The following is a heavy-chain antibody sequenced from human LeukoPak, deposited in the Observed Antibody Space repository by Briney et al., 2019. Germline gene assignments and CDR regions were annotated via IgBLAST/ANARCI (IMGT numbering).Heavy chain of an antibody. CDR3: ARPGIAVAGEFFDY. D-gene: IGHD6-19*01. J-gene: IGHJ4*02. CDR1: GFTFSSYS. V-gene: IGHV3-21*01. Sequence: GGSLRLSCAASGFTFSSYSMNWVRQAPGKGLEWVSFIRSSSSYIYYADSVKGRFTISRDNAKNSLNLQMNGPRAEDTAVYYCARPGIAVAGEFFDYWGQGTLVTVSS. CDR2: IRSSSSYI.